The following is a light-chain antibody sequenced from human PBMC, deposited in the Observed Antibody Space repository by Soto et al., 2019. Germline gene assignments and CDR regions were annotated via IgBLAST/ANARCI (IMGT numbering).Light chain of an antibody. CDR3: MQGTHWPPYP. CDR2: KVS. CDR1: QSLVHSDGNTY. Sequence: DVVMTQSPLSLPVTLGQPASISCRSSQSLVHSDGNTYLNWFQQRPGQSPRRLIYKVSNRDSGVPDRFSGSGSGTHFTLKISRVEAEDVGVYYCMQGTHWPPYPFGQGTKLEIK. V-gene: IGKV2-30*02. J-gene: IGKJ2*01.